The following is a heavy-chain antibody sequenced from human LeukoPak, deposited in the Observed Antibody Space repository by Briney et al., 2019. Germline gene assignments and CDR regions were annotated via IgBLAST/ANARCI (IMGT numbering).Heavy chain of an antibody. J-gene: IGHJ3*02. CDR2: ISSSSSYI. V-gene: IGHV3-21*01. Sequence: GGSLRLSCAASGFTFSNYWMHWVRQAPGEGLEWVSSISSSSSYIYYADSVKGRFTISRDNAKNSLYLQMNSLRAEDTAVYYCASDDYGGFDIWGQGTMVTVSS. CDR3: ASDDYGGFDI. D-gene: IGHD4-23*01. CDR1: GFTFSNYW.